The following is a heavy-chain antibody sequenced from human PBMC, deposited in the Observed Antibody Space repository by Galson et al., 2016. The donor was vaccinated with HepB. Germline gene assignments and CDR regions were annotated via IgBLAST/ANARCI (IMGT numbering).Heavy chain of an antibody. CDR2: IYYSGRP. CDR3: ARDSPGYSGYVFDY. CDR1: GGSISGFF. Sequence: SETLSLTCTVSGGSISGFFWSWIRQSPGKGLEWIGYIYYSGRPSYNPSLQSRVTISVDTSKNQFSLRLSSVTAADTAVYYCARDSPGYSGYVFDYWGQGTLVTVSS. J-gene: IGHJ4*02. V-gene: IGHV4-59*01. D-gene: IGHD5-12*01.